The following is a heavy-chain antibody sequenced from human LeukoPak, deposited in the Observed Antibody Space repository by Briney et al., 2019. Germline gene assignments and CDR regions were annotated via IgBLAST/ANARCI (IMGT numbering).Heavy chain of an antibody. V-gene: IGHV1-69*04. J-gene: IGHJ4*02. D-gene: IGHD6-13*01. Sequence: SGGSLRLSCAASGFTFSSYAISWVRQAPGQGLEWMGRIIPILGIANYAQKFQGRVTITADKSTSTAYMELSSLRSEDTAVYYCAREFIAAAGTGPDYWGQGTLVTVSS. CDR1: GFTFSSYA. CDR2: IIPILGIA. CDR3: AREFIAAAGTGPDY.